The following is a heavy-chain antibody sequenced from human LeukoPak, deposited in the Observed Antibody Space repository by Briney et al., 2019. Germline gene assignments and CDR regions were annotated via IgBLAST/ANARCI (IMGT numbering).Heavy chain of an antibody. CDR2: IYYSGST. CDR3: ARDGGNSYGYDY. J-gene: IGHJ4*02. V-gene: IGHV4-61*01. CDR1: GGSVSSGSYY. Sequence: KTSETLSLSCTVSGGSVSSGSYYWSWIRQPPGKGLEWIGYIYYSGSTNYNPSLTSRVTISVDTSKNHFSLKLSSVTAADTAVYYCARDGGNSYGYDYWGQGTLVTVSS. D-gene: IGHD5-18*01.